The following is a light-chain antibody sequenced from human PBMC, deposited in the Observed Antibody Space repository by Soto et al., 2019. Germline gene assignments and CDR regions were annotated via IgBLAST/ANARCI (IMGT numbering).Light chain of an antibody. CDR1: SSDVGGYNF. J-gene: IGLJ3*02. V-gene: IGLV2-14*01. CDR2: EVI. Sequence: QSALTQPASVSGSPGQSITISCTGTSSDVGGYNFVSWYQQHPDKAPRLLIYEVINRPSGISNRFSGSKSGNTASLTISGLQAEDEANYYCTSYTTSHSWVFGGGTQLTVL. CDR3: TSYTTSHSWV.